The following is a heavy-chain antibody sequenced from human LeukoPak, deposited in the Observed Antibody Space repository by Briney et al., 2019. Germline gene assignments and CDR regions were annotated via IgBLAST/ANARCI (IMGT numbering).Heavy chain of an antibody. D-gene: IGHD6-6*01. CDR1: GFTFSSYE. CDR3: ARVLYLYGSSSARFDY. Sequence: GRSLRLSCAASGFTFSSYEMNWVRQAPGKGLEWVSKISSSGSTINYADSVEGRFTISRDNAKNSLYLQTNSLRAEDTAVYYCARVLYLYGSSSARFDYWGQGTLVTVSS. J-gene: IGHJ4*02. CDR2: ISSSGSTI. V-gene: IGHV3-48*03.